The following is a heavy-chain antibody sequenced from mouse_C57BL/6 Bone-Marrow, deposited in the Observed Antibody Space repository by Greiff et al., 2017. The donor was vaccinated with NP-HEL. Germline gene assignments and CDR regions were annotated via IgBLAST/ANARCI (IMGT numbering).Heavy chain of an antibody. CDR2: INPSSGYT. V-gene: IGHV1-7*01. Sequence: QVQLQQSGAELAKPGASVKLSCKASGYTFTSYWMHWVKQRPGQGLEWIGYINPSSGYTKYNQKFKDKATLTADKSSSTAYMRLSSLTYEDSADYYCARPHYYYGSSYSYFDYWGQGATLTVAS. CDR3: ARPHYYYGSSYSYFDY. J-gene: IGHJ2*01. D-gene: IGHD1-1*01. CDR1: GYTFTSYW.